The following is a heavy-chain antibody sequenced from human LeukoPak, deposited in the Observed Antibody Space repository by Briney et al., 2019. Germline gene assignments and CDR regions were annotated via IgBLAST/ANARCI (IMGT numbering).Heavy chain of an antibody. V-gene: IGHV1-24*01. CDR2: FDPEDGET. CDR1: GYTLTELS. J-gene: IGHJ3*02. CDR3: ARAYCGGDCWDAFDI. Sequence: ASVKVSCKVSGYTLTELSMHWVRQAPGKGLEWMGGFDPEDGETIYAQKFQGRVTMTEDTSTDTAYMELSSLRSEDTAVYYCARAYCGGDCWDAFDIWGQGTMVTVSS. D-gene: IGHD2-21*02.